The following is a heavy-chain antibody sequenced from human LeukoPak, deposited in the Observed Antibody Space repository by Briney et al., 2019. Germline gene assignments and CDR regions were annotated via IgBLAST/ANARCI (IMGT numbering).Heavy chain of an antibody. CDR2: IRSDGTNK. D-gene: IGHD5-18*01. V-gene: IGHV3-30*02. CDR1: GFSFRSYG. Sequence: GGSLRLSCAASGFSFRSYGMHWVRQAPGKGLEWVTFIRSDGTNKYYADSVKGRFTISRHTSKNTVFLQMNKLRVEDTAVYFCARGFHSYGLSYYFDYWGQGTGVTVSS. CDR3: ARGFHSYGLSYYFDY. J-gene: IGHJ4*02.